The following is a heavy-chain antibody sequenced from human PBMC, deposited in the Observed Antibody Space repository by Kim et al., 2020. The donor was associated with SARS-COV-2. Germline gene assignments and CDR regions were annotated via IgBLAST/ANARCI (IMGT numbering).Heavy chain of an antibody. D-gene: IGHD2-15*01. CDR1: GFSVSNNY. V-gene: IGHV3-53*01. CDR3: AGGHGGCFGDAFNF. J-gene: IGHJ3*01. CDR2: IFSGGST. Sequence: GGSLRLSCAASGFSVSNNYMSWVRQAPGKGLEWVSVIFSGGSTYYADSVKGRFTISRDNFKDTVSLQMNSLRDEDTAVYYCAGGHGGCFGDAFNFWGQGTLVTVSS.